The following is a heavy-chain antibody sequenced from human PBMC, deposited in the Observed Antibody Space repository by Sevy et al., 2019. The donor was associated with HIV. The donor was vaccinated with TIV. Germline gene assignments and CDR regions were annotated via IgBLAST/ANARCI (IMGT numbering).Heavy chain of an antibody. J-gene: IGHJ4*02. V-gene: IGHV3-23*01. CDR2: ISGSGGST. Sequence: GGSLRLSCAASGFTFSSYAMSWVRQAPGKGLEWVSAISGSGGSTYYADSVKGRFTISRDNSKNTLYLQMNSLRAEDTAVYYCATNVGADFWSGYPCTPFDYWGQGTLVTVSS. CDR3: ATNVGADFWSGYPCTPFDY. CDR1: GFTFSSYA. D-gene: IGHD3-3*01.